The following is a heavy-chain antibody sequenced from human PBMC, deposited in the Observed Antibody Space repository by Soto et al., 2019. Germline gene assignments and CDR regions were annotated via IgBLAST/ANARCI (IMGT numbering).Heavy chain of an antibody. V-gene: IGHV1-46*01. D-gene: IGHD1-7*01. CDR3: ARPLIGNTIDL. Sequence: ASVKVSCKASGYTFFKYFIHWVRQAPGQGLEWIGIINPSRGSATYGPIFQGRVSLTTDMPTSTVYMELSSLRSEDTAIYYCARPLIGNTIDLWGQGTSVT. CDR2: INPSRGSA. J-gene: IGHJ3*01. CDR1: GYTFFKYF.